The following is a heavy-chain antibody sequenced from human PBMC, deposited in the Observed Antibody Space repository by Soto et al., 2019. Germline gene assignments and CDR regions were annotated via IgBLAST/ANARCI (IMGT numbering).Heavy chain of an antibody. CDR3: ARLPGGSSSFVDN. CDR1: GYTFTSYG. Sequence: GASVKVSRNASGYTFTSYGISWVRHSPGQGLEWMGWISANNGNTNYAQKFQGWVTMTRDTSISTAYMELSRLRSDDTAVYYCARLPGGSSSFVDNRGQGTLVTLYS. CDR2: ISANNGNT. D-gene: IGHD6-6*01. J-gene: IGHJ4*02. V-gene: IGHV1-18*01.